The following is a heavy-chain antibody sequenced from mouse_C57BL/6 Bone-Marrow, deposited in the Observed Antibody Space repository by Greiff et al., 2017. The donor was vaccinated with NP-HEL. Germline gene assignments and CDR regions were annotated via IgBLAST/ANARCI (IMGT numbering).Heavy chain of an antibody. CDR1: GYTFTSYW. CDR2: IYPGSGST. V-gene: IGHV1-55*01. J-gene: IGHJ3*01. D-gene: IGHD2-2*01. CDR3: ARNTMVTTGD. Sequence: VKLQQPGAELVKPGASVKMSCKASGYTFTSYWITWVKQRPGQGLEWIGDIYPGSGSTNYNEKFKSKATLTVDTSSSTAYMQLSSLTSEDSAVYYCARNTMVTTGDWGQGTLVTVSA.